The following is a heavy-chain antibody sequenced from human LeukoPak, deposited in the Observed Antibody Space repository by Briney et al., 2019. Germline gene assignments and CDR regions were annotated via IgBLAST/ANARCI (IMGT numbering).Heavy chain of an antibody. CDR1: GGSFSGYY. CDR2: INHSGST. V-gene: IGHV4-34*01. Sequence: KPSETLSPTCAVYGGSFSGYYWSWIRQPPGKGLEWIGEINHSGSTNYNPSLKSRVTISIDTSKNQFSLKLSSVTAADTAVYYCASTAMVSVYYFDYWGQGTLVTVSS. D-gene: IGHD5-18*01. J-gene: IGHJ4*02. CDR3: ASTAMVSVYYFDY.